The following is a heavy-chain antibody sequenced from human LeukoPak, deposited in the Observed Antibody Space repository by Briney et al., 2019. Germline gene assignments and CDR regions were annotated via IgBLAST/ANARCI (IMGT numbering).Heavy chain of an antibody. V-gene: IGHV4-4*02. CDR2: VLRSGST. Sequence: SETLSLTCAVSGGSISSDNWWSWIRQPPGKGLEWIGEVLRSGSTNYNPSLKSRVTMSIDKSKNQFSLKVNSVTAADTAVYYCATYYDTSGYRFDCWGQGTLVTVSS. CDR1: GGSISSDNW. D-gene: IGHD3-22*01. CDR3: ATYYDTSGYRFDC. J-gene: IGHJ4*02.